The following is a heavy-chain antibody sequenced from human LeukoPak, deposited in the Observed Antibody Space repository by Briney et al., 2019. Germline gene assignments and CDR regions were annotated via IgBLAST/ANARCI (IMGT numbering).Heavy chain of an antibody. D-gene: IGHD6-13*01. Sequence: SETLSLTCAVYGGSFSGYYWSWIRQPPGKGREWIGEINHSGSTNYNPSLKSRVTISVDTSKNQFSLKLSSVTAADTAVYYCASSGSSSWYDYWGQGTLVTVSS. CDR2: INHSGST. CDR1: GGSFSGYY. J-gene: IGHJ4*02. V-gene: IGHV4-34*01. CDR3: ASSGSSSWYDY.